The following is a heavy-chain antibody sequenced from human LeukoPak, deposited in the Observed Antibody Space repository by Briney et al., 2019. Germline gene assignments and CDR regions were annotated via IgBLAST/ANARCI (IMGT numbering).Heavy chain of an antibody. CDR2: INSYNGNT. CDR3: ARDLKGYCVGSSCYKRGYYNYGIDV. CDR1: GFTFNDYG. Sequence: GASVKVSCKASGFTFNDYGISWVRQAPGQGLEWMGWINSYNGNTNYAQNVQGRVTMTIDTSTSIAYMELRSLRSDDTAVYYCARDLKGYCVGSSCYKRGYYNYGIDVWGQGTTVTASS. D-gene: IGHD2-2*02. V-gene: IGHV1-18*01. J-gene: IGHJ6*02.